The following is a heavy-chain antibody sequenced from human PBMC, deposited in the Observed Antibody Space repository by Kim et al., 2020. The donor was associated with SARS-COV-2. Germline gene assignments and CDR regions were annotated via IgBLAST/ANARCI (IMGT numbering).Heavy chain of an antibody. CDR1: GGTFSSYT. V-gene: IGHV1-69*04. CDR3: ARDVGDYYGSGGPFDY. D-gene: IGHD3-10*01. Sequence: SVKVSCKASGGTFSSYTISWVRQAPGQGLEWMGRIIPILGIANYAQKFQGRVTITADKSTSTAYMELSSLRSEDTAVYYCARDVGDYYGSGGPFDYWGQGALCTVSS. J-gene: IGHJ4*02. CDR2: IIPILGIA.